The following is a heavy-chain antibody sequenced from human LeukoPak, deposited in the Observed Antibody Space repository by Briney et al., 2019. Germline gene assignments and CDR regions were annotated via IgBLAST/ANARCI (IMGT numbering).Heavy chain of an antibody. Sequence: ASVKVSCKASGYTFTSYDINWVRQATGQGLEWMGWMNPNSGNTGYALKFQGRVTMTRNTSISTAYMELSSLRSEDTAVYYCARVGNGYSSSWLVVDYWGQGTLVTVSS. CDR2: MNPNSGNT. V-gene: IGHV1-8*01. J-gene: IGHJ4*02. CDR3: ARVGNGYSSSWLVVDY. D-gene: IGHD6-13*01. CDR1: GYTFTSYD.